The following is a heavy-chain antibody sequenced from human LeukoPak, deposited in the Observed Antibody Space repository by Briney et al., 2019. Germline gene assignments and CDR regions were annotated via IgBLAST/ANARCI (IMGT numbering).Heavy chain of an antibody. CDR3: ARQPSITIFGILIPKYFEY. Sequence: SETLSLTCTVSGGSISSSSYYWGWIRQPPGKGLEWIGSIYYSGSTYYNPSLKSRVTISVDTSKNQFSLKLSSVTAADTAVYFCARQPSITIFGILIPKYFEYWGQGTLVTVSS. D-gene: IGHD3-3*01. J-gene: IGHJ4*02. V-gene: IGHV4-39*01. CDR2: IYYSGST. CDR1: GGSISSSSYY.